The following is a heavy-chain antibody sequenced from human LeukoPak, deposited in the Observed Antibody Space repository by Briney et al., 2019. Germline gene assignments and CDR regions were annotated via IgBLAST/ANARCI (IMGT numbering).Heavy chain of an antibody. J-gene: IGHJ1*01. Sequence: ASVKVSCKASGGTFSSYAISWVRQAPGQGLEWMGWISAYNGNTNYAQKLQGRVTMTTDTSTSTAYMELRSLRSDDTAVYYCARGYYDSSDYEYFQHWGQGTLVTVSS. D-gene: IGHD3-22*01. CDR2: ISAYNGNT. CDR3: ARGYYDSSDYEYFQH. V-gene: IGHV1-18*01. CDR1: GGTFSSYA.